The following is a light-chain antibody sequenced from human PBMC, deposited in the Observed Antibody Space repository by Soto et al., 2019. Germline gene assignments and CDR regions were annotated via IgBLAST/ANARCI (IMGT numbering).Light chain of an antibody. J-gene: IGKJ1*01. Sequence: DLPMTQSPSSLSASVGDRVTITCRASQSISSYLNWYQQKPGKAPKLLIYATSSLQSGVQSRFSGSGSGTDFTLTISSLQPEDFATYYCQQSYSTPPWTFGQGTKVEIK. V-gene: IGKV1-39*01. CDR1: QSISSY. CDR3: QQSYSTPPWT. CDR2: ATS.